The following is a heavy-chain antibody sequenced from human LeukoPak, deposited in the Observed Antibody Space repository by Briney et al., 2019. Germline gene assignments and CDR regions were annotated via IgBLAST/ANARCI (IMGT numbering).Heavy chain of an antibody. J-gene: IGHJ3*02. CDR2: ISWNSGNI. CDR3: AKSTTVTSGYGAFDM. V-gene: IGHV3-9*03. D-gene: IGHD4-17*01. Sequence: GGSLRLSCAASGFTFDDYAMHWVRQAPGKGLEWVSGISWNSGNIDYADSVKGRFTISRDNAKNSLYLQMNSLRAEDMALYYCAKSTTVTSGYGAFDMWGQGTMVIVSS. CDR1: GFTFDDYA.